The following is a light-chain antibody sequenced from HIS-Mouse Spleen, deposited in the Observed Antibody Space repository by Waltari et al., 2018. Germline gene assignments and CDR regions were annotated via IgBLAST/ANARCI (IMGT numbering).Light chain of an antibody. CDR2: DVS. V-gene: IGLV2-14*03. CDR1: SRDVGGYNY. CDR3: SSYTSSSFNVV. J-gene: IGLJ2*01. Sequence: QSALTQPASVSGSPGQSITIACTGTSRDVGGYNYASWYQQHPGKAPKLMIYDVSNRPSGVSNRFSGSKSGNTASLTISGLQAEDEADYYCSSYTSSSFNVVFGGGTKLTVL.